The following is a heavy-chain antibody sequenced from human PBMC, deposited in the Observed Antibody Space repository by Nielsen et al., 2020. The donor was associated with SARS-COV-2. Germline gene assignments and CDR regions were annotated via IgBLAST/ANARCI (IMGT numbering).Heavy chain of an antibody. J-gene: IGHJ4*02. V-gene: IGHV3-66*01. CDR3: ARDTEYVAVAGFDY. CDR1: GFTFSSYE. Sequence: GGSLRLSCAASGFTFSSYEMNWVRQAPGKGLEWVSVIYSGGSTYYADSVKGRFTISRDNSKNTLYLQMNSLRAEDTAVYYCARDTEYVAVAGFDYWGQGTLVTVSS. CDR2: IYSGGST. D-gene: IGHD6-19*01.